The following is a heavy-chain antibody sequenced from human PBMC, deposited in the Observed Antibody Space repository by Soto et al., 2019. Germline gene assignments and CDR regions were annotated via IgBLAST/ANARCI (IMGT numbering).Heavy chain of an antibody. Sequence: PGGSLRLSCTASGFTFCDYAMSWFRQAPGKGLEWVGFIRSKAYGGTTEYAASVKGRFTISRDDSKSIAYLQMNSLKTEDAAVYYCTRVRGVYDILTGYYKAADYYYGMDVWGQGTTVTVSS. D-gene: IGHD3-9*01. J-gene: IGHJ6*02. CDR1: GFTFCDYA. CDR2: IRSKAYGGTT. CDR3: TRVRGVYDILTGYYKAADYYYGMDV. V-gene: IGHV3-49*03.